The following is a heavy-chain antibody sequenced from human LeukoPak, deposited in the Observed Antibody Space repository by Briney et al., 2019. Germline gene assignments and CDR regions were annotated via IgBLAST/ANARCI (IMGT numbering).Heavy chain of an antibody. J-gene: IGHJ1*01. Sequence: EASVKVSCKASGYTFTSYHLHWVRQAPGQRLEWMGIINASGGGTNYAQKFQGRVTMTRDTSTSTVYMELSSLRSEDMAVYCCVRVAVAGRGYFQHWGQGTLVTVSS. CDR3: VRVAVAGRGYFQH. CDR1: GYTFTSYH. D-gene: IGHD6-19*01. CDR2: INASGGGT. V-gene: IGHV1-46*01.